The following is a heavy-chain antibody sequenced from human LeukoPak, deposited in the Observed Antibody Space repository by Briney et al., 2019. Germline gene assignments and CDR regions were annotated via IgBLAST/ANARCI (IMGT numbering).Heavy chain of an antibody. CDR2: IGSSSSAT. J-gene: IGHJ4*02. CDR1: GFSFSTYG. D-gene: IGHD6-19*01. CDR3: ARSAARFSNGWYGQVDFDS. Sequence: PGGSLGLSCAGSGFSFSTYGMNWVRQAPGKGLEWISYIGSSSSATYYADPVKGRFTISRDNVNNSLYLDMDSLRVDDTAVYYCARSAARFSNGWYGQVDFDSWGQGSLVIVSS. V-gene: IGHV3-48*01.